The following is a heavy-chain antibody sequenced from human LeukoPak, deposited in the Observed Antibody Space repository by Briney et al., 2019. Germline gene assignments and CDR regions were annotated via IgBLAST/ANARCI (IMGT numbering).Heavy chain of an antibody. CDR2: IYYSGST. CDR1: GGSISSSSYY. CDR3: AREDSSGWYVNY. V-gene: IGHV4-39*07. Sequence: SETLPLTCTVSGGSISSSSYYWGWIRQPPGKGLEWIGSIYYSGSTYYNPSLKSRVTISVDTSKNQFSLKLSSVTAADTAVYYCAREDSSGWYVNYWGQGTLVTVSS. D-gene: IGHD6-19*01. J-gene: IGHJ4*02.